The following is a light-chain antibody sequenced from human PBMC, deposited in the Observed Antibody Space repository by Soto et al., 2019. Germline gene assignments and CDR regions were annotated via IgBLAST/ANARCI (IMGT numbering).Light chain of an antibody. J-gene: IGKJ4*01. CDR1: QSVSRY. CDR3: QQRSRT. CDR2: DAS. Sequence: EIVLTQSPATLSLSPGERATLSCRASQSVSRYLAWYQQKPGQAPRLLIYDASNRATGVPPRFSGSGSGTAFTLTITSLEPEDFAVYYCQQRSRTFGGGTRVEIK. V-gene: IGKV3-11*01.